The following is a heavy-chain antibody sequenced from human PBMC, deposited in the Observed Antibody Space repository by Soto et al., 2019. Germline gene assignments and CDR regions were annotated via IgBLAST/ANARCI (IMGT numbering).Heavy chain of an antibody. Sequence: EVQLLESGGGLVQPGGSLRLSCAASGFTFSTYGMTWVRQAPGKGLEWVSAINGRCGTYYADSVKGRFSISRDNSKNTVYMQMNSLRAEDTAVYYCAKENWVGGTSFDYWGQGILVTVSS. D-gene: IGHD1-26*01. CDR2: INGRCGT. CDR1: GFTFSTYG. CDR3: AKENWVGGTSFDY. V-gene: IGHV3-23*01. J-gene: IGHJ4*02.